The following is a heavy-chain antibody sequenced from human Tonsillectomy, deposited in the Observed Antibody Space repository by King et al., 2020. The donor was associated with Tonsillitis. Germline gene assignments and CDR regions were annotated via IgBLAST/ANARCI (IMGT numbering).Heavy chain of an antibody. CDR3: AKVVRTAMVYYFDY. CDR1: GFTFSSSA. CDR2: ISGSGSST. V-gene: IGHV3-23*04. Sequence: VQLVESGGGLVQPGGSLRLSCAASGFTFSSSAMAWVRQAPGKGLEWVSGISGSGSSTYYADSVKGRFTISRDNSKNTLYLQMNILGAEDTALYYCAKVVRTAMVYYFDYWGQGTLVTVSS. D-gene: IGHD5-18*01. J-gene: IGHJ4*02.